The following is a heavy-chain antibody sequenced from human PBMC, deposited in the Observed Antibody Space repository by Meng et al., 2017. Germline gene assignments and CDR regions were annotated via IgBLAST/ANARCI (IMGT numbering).Heavy chain of an antibody. V-gene: IGHV3-15*01. CDR2: MKSNTDGGTT. Sequence: VESGWGWLMPLGSLWIARSALGFCFSNAWMSWARQAPGKGLEWVGRMKSNTDGGTTEYAAPVTGRFTISRDDSKSTLNLHLSGLRTDDTGVYYCTWDDKAVSDYWGQGTLVTVSS. CDR1: GFCFSNAW. CDR3: TWDDKAVSDY. J-gene: IGHJ4*02. D-gene: IGHD3-9*01.